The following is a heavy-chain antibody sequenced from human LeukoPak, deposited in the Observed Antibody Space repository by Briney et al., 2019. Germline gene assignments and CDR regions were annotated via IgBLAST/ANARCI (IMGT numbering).Heavy chain of an antibody. CDR3: ARDRQEAGVRVSSFEY. J-gene: IGHJ4*02. Sequence: PSETLSLTCTVSGASLSGGNYYRRCLRQPAGKGLEWIARLYSGVSNQYYPSHHYNPSLNTRASTSADTSRNQFSLTLNLVAAAGAATYYCARDRQEAGVRVSSFEYWGQGTPVTVSS. D-gene: IGHD6-13*01. CDR1: GASLSGGNYY. CDR2: LYSGVSNQYYPSH. V-gene: IGHV4-61*02.